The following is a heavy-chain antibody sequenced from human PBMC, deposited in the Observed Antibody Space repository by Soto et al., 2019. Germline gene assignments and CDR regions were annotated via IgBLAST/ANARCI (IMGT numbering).Heavy chain of an antibody. V-gene: IGHV3-30*18. CDR2: ISYDGYLK. J-gene: IGHJ6*02. D-gene: IGHD3-10*01. CDR1: GFTFSTYG. CDR3: AKDFKVSGSHYGPLNYSYRLDV. Sequence: QVQLVESGGGVVQPGRSLRLSCAASGFTFSTYGMQWVRQAPGKGLEWVAVISYDGYLKYYVDAVKGRFTVARDKSKNILFMEMNSLRVEDTAVYFCAKDFKVSGSHYGPLNYSYRLDVWGQGTTITVSS.